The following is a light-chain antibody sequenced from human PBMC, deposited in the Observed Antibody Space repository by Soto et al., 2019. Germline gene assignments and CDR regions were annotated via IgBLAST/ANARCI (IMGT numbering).Light chain of an antibody. J-gene: IGKJ1*01. CDR1: QGFSHY. CDR3: QKYNSAPWS. CDR2: AAS. V-gene: IGKV1-27*01. Sequence: DIQMTQSPSSLSAPVGDRVTINCRASQGFSHYLAWYHQKPGKVPKLLIYAASTLQSGVPSRFSGSGSGTDFTLTIRSLQPEDVATYSCQKYNSAPWSFGQGTKVEIK.